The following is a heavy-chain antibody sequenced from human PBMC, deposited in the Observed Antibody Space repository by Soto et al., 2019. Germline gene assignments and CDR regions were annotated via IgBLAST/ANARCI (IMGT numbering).Heavy chain of an antibody. V-gene: IGHV1-18*01. Sequence: ASGKVSCQASGYTFTSYGISWGRQAPGQGLEGMGWITPYNGNTNYAQKLQGRVTMTTDTSTSTAYMELRSLRSDDTAVYYCARDRPTAHTYSSSPGVDILGQGTMVPVPS. CDR1: GYTFTSYG. CDR3: ARDRPTAHTYSSSPGVDI. CDR2: ITPYNGNT. J-gene: IGHJ3*02. D-gene: IGHD6-13*01.